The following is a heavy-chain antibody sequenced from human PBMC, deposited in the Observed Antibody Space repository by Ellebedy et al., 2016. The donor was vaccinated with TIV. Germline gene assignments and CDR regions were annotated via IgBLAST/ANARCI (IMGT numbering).Heavy chain of an antibody. J-gene: IGHJ6*02. CDR3: ARDARIVATITGYYGMDV. V-gene: IGHV3-21*01. CDR2: ISNNSSYI. CDR1: GFTFSYYN. Sequence: GESLKISCATSGFTFSYYNMNWVRQAPGKGLEWVSSISNNSSYISYADSMRGRFSISRDNARNSLYLQMNSLRAEDTAVYYCARDARIVATITGYYGMDVWGQGTTVTVSS. D-gene: IGHD5-12*01.